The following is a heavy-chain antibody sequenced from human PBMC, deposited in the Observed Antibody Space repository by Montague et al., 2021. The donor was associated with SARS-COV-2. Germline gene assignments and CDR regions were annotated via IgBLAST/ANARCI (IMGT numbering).Heavy chain of an antibody. CDR1: GYSFTNHW. J-gene: IGHJ4*02. D-gene: IGHD4-17*01. Sequence: QSGAEVKKPGESLKISCKVSGYSFTNHWIAWVRQMPGKGPEWLGIVYGGDSDTKYSPSFQGHVTMSADKSVSTAFLQWSSLKASDTAIYYRARLRSGDQTEFDYWGQGTLVTVSS. CDR3: ARLRSGDQTEFDY. CDR2: VYGGDSDT. V-gene: IGHV5-51*03.